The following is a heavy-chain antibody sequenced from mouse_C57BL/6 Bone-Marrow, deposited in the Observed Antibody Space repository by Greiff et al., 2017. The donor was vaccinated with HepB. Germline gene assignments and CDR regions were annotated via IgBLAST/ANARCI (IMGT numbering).Heavy chain of an antibody. CDR3: AVYYYAMDY. CDR1: GYAFSSSW. J-gene: IGHJ4*01. V-gene: IGHV1-82*01. CDR2: IYPGDGDT. Sequence: VQLQESGPELVKPGASVKISCKASGYAFSSSWMNWVKQRPGKGLEWIGRIYPGDGDTNYNGKFKGKATLTADKSSSTASMQLSSLTSEDSAVYFCAVYYYAMDYWGQGTSVTVSS.